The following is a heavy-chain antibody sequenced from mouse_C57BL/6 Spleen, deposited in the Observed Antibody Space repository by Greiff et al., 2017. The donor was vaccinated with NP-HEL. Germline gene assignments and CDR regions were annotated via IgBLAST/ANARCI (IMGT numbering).Heavy chain of an antibody. CDR3: ARAYYYGSSYEDYFDY. D-gene: IGHD1-1*01. Sequence: EVKLMESGGGLVKPGGSLKLSCAASGFTFSSYAMSWVRQTPEKRLEWVATISDGGSYTYYPDNVKGRITISRDNAKNNLYLQMSHLKSEDTAMYYCARAYYYGSSYEDYFDYWGQGTTLTVSS. CDR1: GFTFSSYA. J-gene: IGHJ2*01. CDR2: ISDGGSYT. V-gene: IGHV5-4*03.